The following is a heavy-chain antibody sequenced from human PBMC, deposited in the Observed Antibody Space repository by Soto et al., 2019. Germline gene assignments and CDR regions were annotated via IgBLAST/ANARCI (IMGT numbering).Heavy chain of an antibody. V-gene: IGHV4-39*07. J-gene: IGHJ6*02. CDR2: IHHSGAT. CDR3: ATQGFYRMGV. Sequence: SETLSLTCAVSGGSISSGGYYWSWVRQPPGKGLEWIGEIHHSGATNYNPSLKSRVTISVDKSKNQFSLKLNSVTAADTAMFYCATQGFYRMGVWGRGTTVTVSS. CDR1: GGSISSGGYY.